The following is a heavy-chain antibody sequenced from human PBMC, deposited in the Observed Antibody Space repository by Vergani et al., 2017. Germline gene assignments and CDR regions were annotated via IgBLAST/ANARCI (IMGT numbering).Heavy chain of an antibody. D-gene: IGHD3-10*01. Sequence: QVQLQESGPGLVKPSQTLSLTCTVSGGSISSGGYYWTWIRQHPGKGLEWIGYIYYRGSIYYNPSLKSRVTISVDTSKNQFSLKLSSVTAADTAVYYCARDLRVYYGSGSYGWFDPWGQGTLVTVSS. V-gene: IGHV4-31*03. CDR2: IYYRGSI. CDR1: GGSISSGGYY. CDR3: ARDLRVYYGSGSYGWFDP. J-gene: IGHJ5*02.